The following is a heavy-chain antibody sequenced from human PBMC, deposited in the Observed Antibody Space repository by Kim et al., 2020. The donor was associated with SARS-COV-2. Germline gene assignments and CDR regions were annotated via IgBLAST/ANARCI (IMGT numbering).Heavy chain of an antibody. CDR3: ARDSWNPYTTNDAFDI. CDR1: GGSISSGGYY. J-gene: IGHJ3*02. Sequence: SETLSLTCTVSGGSISSGGYYWSWIRQHPGKGLEWIGYIYYSGSTYYNPSLKSRVTISVDTSKNQFSLKLSSVTAADTAVYYCARDSWNPYTTNDAFDIWGQGTMVTVSS. CDR2: IYYSGST. V-gene: IGHV4-31*03. D-gene: IGHD1-1*01.